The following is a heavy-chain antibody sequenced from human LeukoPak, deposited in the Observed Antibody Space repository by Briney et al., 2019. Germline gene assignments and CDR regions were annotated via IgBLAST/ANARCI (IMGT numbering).Heavy chain of an antibody. D-gene: IGHD3-10*01. V-gene: IGHV3-7*01. CDR2: LEKDGTYK. Sequence: GALRLSCAASGFTFSSYSMNWVRQAPGKGLEWVANLEKDGTYKNYADSVRGRFTISRDNAKSLLFLQMRSLRAEDSALYYCATLSGVPDYWGQGTLVTVSP. CDR1: GFTFSSYS. CDR3: ATLSGVPDY. J-gene: IGHJ4*02.